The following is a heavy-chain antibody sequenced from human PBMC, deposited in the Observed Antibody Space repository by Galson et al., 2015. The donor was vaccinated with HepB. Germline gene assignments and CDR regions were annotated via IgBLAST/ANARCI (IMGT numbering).Heavy chain of an antibody. CDR2: INPDGSRT. V-gene: IGHV3-74*01. D-gene: IGHD2/OR15-2a*01. CDR3: VSTDWGAPYF. CDR1: GFTFSRSW. J-gene: IGHJ4*02. Sequence: SLRLSCAASGFTFSRSWMHWVRQSPGEGLVWVSRINPDGSRTSYADSVKGRVTISRDNDRNTLHLQLDSPTDEDTALYFCVSTDWGAPYFWGQGTLVTVSS.